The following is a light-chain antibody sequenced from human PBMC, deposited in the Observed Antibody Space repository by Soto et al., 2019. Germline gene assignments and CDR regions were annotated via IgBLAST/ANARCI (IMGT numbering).Light chain of an antibody. CDR2: EVS. CDR1: SSDVCGYNY. CDR3: SSYAGSNVV. J-gene: IGLJ2*01. V-gene: IGLV2-8*01. Sequence: QSALTQPPSASGSPGQSVTISCTGTSSDVCGYNYVSWYQQHPGKAPKLMIYEVSKRPSGVPDRFSGSKSGNTASLTVSGLQAEDEADYYCSSYAGSNVVFGGGTKVTVL.